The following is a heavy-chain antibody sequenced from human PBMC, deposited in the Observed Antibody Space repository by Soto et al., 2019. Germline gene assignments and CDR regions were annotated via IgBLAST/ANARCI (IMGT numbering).Heavy chain of an antibody. V-gene: IGHV1-2*02. CDR1: GYTFTGYY. J-gene: IGHJ4*02. Sequence: GASVKVSCKASGYTFTGYYMHWVRQAPGQGLEWMGWINPNSGGTNYAQKFQGRVTMTRDTSISTAYMELSRLRSDDTAVYYCARDRGDIVVGPIFRVADWGQGTLVTVSS. CDR3: ARDRGDIVVGPIFRVAD. D-gene: IGHD2-2*01. CDR2: INPNSGGT.